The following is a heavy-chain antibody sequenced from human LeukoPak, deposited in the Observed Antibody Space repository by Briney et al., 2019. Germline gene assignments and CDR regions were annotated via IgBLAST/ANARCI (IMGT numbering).Heavy chain of an antibody. CDR3: ARDPLSGYHDY. J-gene: IGHJ4*02. CDR1: GYTFTRYA. D-gene: IGHD3-22*01. Sequence: ASVKVSCKASGYTFTRYALHWVRQALGQRLEWMGWINAGNGNTKYSEKFQGRVSITRDTSASTAYMELSSLRSEDTAVYYCARDPLSGYHDYWGQGTLVTVSS. CDR2: INAGNGNT. V-gene: IGHV1-3*01.